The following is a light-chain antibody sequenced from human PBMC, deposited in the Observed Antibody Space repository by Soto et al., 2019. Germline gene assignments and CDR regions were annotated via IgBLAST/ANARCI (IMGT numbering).Light chain of an antibody. J-gene: IGKJ1*01. CDR2: GAS. Sequence: EIVMTQSPATLSVSPGERATLSCRASQTVSGNLAWYQQKPGQAPRLLIYGASTRATGIPAGFSGSGSGTEFTLTISSLQSEDFAVYYCQQYNNWPQTFGQGTKVEMK. CDR3: QQYNNWPQT. V-gene: IGKV3-15*01. CDR1: QTVSGN.